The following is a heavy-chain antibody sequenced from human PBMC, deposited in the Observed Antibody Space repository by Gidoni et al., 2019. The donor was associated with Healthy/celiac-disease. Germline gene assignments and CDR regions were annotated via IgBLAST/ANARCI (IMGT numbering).Heavy chain of an antibody. Sequence: EVQLVESGGGLVQPGGSLRLSCAASGFTFSSYWMNWVRQAPGKGLVWVSRINSDGSSTSYADSVKGRFTISRDNAKNTLYLQMNSLRAEDTAVYYCARARALWSGYYTDYYYYGMDVWGQGTTVTVSS. CDR1: GFTFSSYW. V-gene: IGHV3-74*01. D-gene: IGHD3-3*01. J-gene: IGHJ6*02. CDR3: ARARALWSGYYTDYYYYGMDV. CDR2: INSDGSST.